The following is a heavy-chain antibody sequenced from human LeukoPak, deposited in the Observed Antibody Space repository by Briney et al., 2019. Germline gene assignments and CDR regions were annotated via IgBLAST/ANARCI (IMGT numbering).Heavy chain of an antibody. CDR1: GGSLSSSIYY. CDR2: IYYSGST. V-gene: IGHV4-61*01. J-gene: IGHJ4*02. CDR3: ARLKSGVRGVIDY. Sequence: SGTLSLTCTVSGGSLSSSIYYWSWTRQPPGKGLEWIGYIYYSGSTTYYPSLKSRVTISVDTYKNQSSLKLSSVTAADTAVYYCARLKSGVRGVIDYWGQGTLVTVSS. D-gene: IGHD3-10*01.